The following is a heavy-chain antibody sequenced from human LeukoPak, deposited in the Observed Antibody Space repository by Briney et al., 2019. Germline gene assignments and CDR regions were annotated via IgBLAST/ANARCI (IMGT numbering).Heavy chain of an antibody. J-gene: IGHJ4*02. V-gene: IGHV1-69*13. CDR1: GGTFSSYA. D-gene: IGHD6-13*01. CDR2: IIPIFGTA. Sequence: ASVKVSCKASGGTFSSYAISWVRQAPGQGLEWMGGIIPIFGTANYAQKFQGRVTITADESTSTAYMELSSLRSDDTAVYYCARAGRGAAAGFGYWGQGTLVTVSS. CDR3: ARAGRGAAAGFGY.